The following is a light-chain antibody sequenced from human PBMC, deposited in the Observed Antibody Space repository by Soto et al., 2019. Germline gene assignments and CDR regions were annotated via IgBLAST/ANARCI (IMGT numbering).Light chain of an antibody. CDR1: SSDVGGYDY. Sequence: QSALTQPPSASGSPGQSVTIPCTGTSSDVGGYDYVSWYQQHPGKAPKLVIYEVTKRPSGVPDRVSASKSGNTASLTVSGLRAEDEADYYCSSYAGSNNFVFGSGTKVTV. J-gene: IGLJ1*01. V-gene: IGLV2-8*01. CDR2: EVT. CDR3: SSYAGSNNFV.